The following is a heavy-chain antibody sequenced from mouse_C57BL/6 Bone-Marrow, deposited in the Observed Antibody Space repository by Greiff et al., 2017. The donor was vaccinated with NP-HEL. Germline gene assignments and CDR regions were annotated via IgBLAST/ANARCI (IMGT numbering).Heavy chain of an antibody. V-gene: IGHV7-1*01. J-gene: IGHJ1*03. CDR3: AREGTVVAEDWYFDV. CDR1: GFTFSDYY. D-gene: IGHD1-1*01. CDR2: SRNKANDYKT. Sequence: EVKLVESGGGLVQSGRSLRLSCATSGFTFSDYYMEWVRQAPGKGLEWIAASRNKANDYKTEYSASVKGPFIVSRDTSQSILYLQMNAQRAEDSAIYYCAREGTVVAEDWYFDVWGTGTTVTVSS.